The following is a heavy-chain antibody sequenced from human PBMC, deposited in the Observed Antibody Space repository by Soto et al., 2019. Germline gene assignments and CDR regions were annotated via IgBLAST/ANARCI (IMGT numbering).Heavy chain of an antibody. CDR2: INHSGST. V-gene: IGHV4-34*01. D-gene: IGHD2-15*01. CDR1: GGSFSGYY. J-gene: IGHJ3*02. CDR3: ARGLHCSGGSCYFSDAFDI. Sequence: QVQLQQWGAGLLKPSETLSLTCAVYGGSFSGYYWSWIRQPPGKGLEWIGEINHSGSTNYNPSLXRRVTISVDTXXNXFXXTLSSVTAADTAVYYCARGLHCSGGSCYFSDAFDIWGQGTMFTVSS.